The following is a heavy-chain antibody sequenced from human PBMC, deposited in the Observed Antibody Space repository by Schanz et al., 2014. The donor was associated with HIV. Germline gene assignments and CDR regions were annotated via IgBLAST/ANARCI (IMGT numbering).Heavy chain of an antibody. CDR1: GYTFTNYF. Sequence: QVQLVQSGAEMKKPGASVKVSCKTSGYTFTNYFIHWVRQAPGQGLEWMGWINPNSGGTNFAQKFQGRVTLTRDTSITTAYMELTTLRSDDTAVYYCARGAAEMATMTPWRYWGQGTLVTVSS. D-gene: IGHD5-12*01. CDR2: INPNSGGT. V-gene: IGHV1-2*02. CDR3: ARGAAEMATMTPWRY. J-gene: IGHJ4*02.